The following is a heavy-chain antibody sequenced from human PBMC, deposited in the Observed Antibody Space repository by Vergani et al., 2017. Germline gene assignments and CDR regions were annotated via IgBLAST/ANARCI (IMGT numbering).Heavy chain of an antibody. CDR3: ARAEEQQLVGDD. Sequence: QVQLVESGGGVVQPGRSLRLSCAASGFTFSSYAMHWVRQAPGKGLEWVAVISYDGSNKYYADSVKGRFTISRDNSKNTLYLQMNSLRAEDTAVYYCARAEEQQLVGDDWGQGTLVTVSS. CDR1: GFTFSSYA. V-gene: IGHV3-30-3*01. J-gene: IGHJ4*02. D-gene: IGHD6-13*01. CDR2: ISYDGSNK.